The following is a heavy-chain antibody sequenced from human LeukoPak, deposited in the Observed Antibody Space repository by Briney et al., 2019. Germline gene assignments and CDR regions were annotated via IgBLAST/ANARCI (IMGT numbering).Heavy chain of an antibody. CDR3: ARDHPAGPDRYYDFWSGYSAWRYDAFDI. V-gene: IGHV3-66*01. D-gene: IGHD3-3*01. J-gene: IGHJ3*02. CDR1: GFTVSSNY. Sequence: GGSLRLSCAASGFTVSSNYMSWVRQAPGKGLEWVSVIYSGGSTYYADSVKGRFTISRDNSKNTLYLQMNSLRAEDTAVYYCARDHPAGPDRYYDFWSGYSAWRYDAFDIWGQGTMVTVSS. CDR2: IYSGGST.